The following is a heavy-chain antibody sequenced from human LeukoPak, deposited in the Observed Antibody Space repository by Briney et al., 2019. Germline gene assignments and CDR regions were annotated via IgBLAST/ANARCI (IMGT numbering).Heavy chain of an antibody. CDR2: ITNDGSST. CDR3: AREGDYGDYFDY. V-gene: IGHV3-74*01. CDR1: VFTFSSYW. J-gene: IGHJ4*02. Sequence: PGGSLRLSCAASVFTFSSYWMHWVRQAPGKGLVWVSRITNDGSSTSHADSVKGRFTISRDNAKNTLYLQMNSLRAEDTAVYYCAREGDYGDYFDYWGQGTLVTVSS. D-gene: IGHD4-17*01.